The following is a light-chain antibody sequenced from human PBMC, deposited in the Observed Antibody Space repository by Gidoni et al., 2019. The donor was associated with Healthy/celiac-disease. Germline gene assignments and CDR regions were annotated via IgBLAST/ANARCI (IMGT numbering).Light chain of an antibody. CDR1: SSNIGAGYD. CDR2: GNS. Sequence: QSVLTQPPSGSVAPGQRVTISCTGSSSNIGAGYDVHWYQQLPGTAPKLLIYGNSNRPSGVPDRFSGSKSGTSASLAITGLQAEDEADYYCQSYDSSLSGSGVFGGGTKLTVL. CDR3: QSYDSSLSGSGV. V-gene: IGLV1-40*01. J-gene: IGLJ2*01.